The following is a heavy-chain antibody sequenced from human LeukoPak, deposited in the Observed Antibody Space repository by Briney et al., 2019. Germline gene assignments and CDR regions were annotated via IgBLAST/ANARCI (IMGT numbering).Heavy chain of an antibody. J-gene: IGHJ6*03. CDR3: AGQQLVNTYYYYYMDV. CDR2: INHSGST. V-gene: IGHV4-39*01. CDR1: GGSISSSSYY. Sequence: PSETLSLTCTVSGGSISSSSYYWSWIRQPPGKGLEWIGEINHSGSTNYNPSLKSRVTISVDTSKNQFSLKLSSVTAADTAVYYCAGQQLVNTYYYYYMDVWGKGTTVTVSS. D-gene: IGHD6-13*01.